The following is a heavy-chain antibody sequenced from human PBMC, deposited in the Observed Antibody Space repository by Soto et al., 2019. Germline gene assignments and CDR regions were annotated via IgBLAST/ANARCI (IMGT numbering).Heavy chain of an antibody. CDR1: GGSVSSGSYY. CDR2: IYYSGST. V-gene: IGHV4-61*01. J-gene: IGHJ4*02. D-gene: IGHD5-12*01. CDR3: ASTDGYNTLY. Sequence: SETLSLTCTVSGGSVSSGSYYWSWIRQPPGKGLEWIGYIYYSGSTNYNPSLKSRVTISVDTSKNQFSLKLSSVTAADTAVYYCASTDGYNTLYWGQGTLVTVSS.